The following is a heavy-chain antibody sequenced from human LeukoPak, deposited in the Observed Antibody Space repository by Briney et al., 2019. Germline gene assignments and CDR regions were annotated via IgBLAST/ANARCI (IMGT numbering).Heavy chain of an antibody. J-gene: IGHJ2*01. D-gene: IGHD1-26*01. CDR3: ARRVGATLFNWYFDL. CDR2: IYSGGGT. V-gene: IGHV3-66*01. CDR1: GFTVSSNY. Sequence: GGSLRLSCAASGFTVSSNYMSWVRQAPGKGLEWVSVIYSGGGTYYADSVKGRFTISRDNSKNTLYLQMNSLRAEDTAVYYCARRVGATLFNWYFDLWGRGTLVTVSS.